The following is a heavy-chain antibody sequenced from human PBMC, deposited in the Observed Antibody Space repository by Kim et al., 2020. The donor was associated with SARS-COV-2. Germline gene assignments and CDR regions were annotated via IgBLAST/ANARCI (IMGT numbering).Heavy chain of an antibody. Sequence: ASVKVSCKASGYTFTSYGISWVRQAPGQGLEWMGWISAYNGNTNYAQKLQGRVTMTTDTSTSTAYMELRSLRSDDTAVYYCARSYEWELPSNGMDVWGQGTTVTVSS. CDR2: ISAYNGNT. J-gene: IGHJ6*02. CDR1: GYTFTSYG. V-gene: IGHV1-18*04. D-gene: IGHD1-26*01. CDR3: ARSYEWELPSNGMDV.